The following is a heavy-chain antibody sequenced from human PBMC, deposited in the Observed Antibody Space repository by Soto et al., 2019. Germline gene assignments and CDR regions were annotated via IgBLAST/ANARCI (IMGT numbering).Heavy chain of an antibody. D-gene: IGHD1-7*01. J-gene: IGHJ5*02. V-gene: IGHV1-2*04. CDR1: GYTFTGYY. CDR3: ARERGGRYNWNYALTRGFDP. Sequence: WASVKVSCKASGYTFTGYYMHWVRQAPGQGLEWMGWINPNSGGTNYAQKFQGWVTMTRYTSISTAYMELSRLRSDDTAVYSWARERGGRYNWNYALTRGFDPWGEGTLVTVSS. CDR2: INPNSGGT.